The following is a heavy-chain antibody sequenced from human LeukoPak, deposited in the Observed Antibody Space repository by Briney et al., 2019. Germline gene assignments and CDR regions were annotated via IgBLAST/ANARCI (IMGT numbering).Heavy chain of an antibody. J-gene: IGHJ4*02. CDR1: GYSFTSNY. Sequence: ASVKVSCKVSGYSFTSNYIHWMRQAPGQGLEWMGMIYPRDGSTSYAQRFQDRVTVTRDTSTSTVHMELSGLRSEDTAVYYCARDQEGFDYWGQGTLVTVSS. CDR3: ARDQEGFDY. CDR2: IYPRDGST. V-gene: IGHV1-46*01.